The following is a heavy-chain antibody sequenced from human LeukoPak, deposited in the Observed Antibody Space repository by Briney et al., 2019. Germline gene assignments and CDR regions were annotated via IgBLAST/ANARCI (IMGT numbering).Heavy chain of an antibody. CDR2: IRDDGSNK. Sequence: GGSLRLSCAASGFTFSSYGMHWVRQAPGKGLEWVAFIRDDGSNKYYADSVKGRFTISRDNSKNTLYLQMNSLRAEDTAVYYCAKQNYYGSGSYWINYYYYYMDVWGKGTTVTISS. V-gene: IGHV3-30*02. D-gene: IGHD3-10*01. CDR3: AKQNYYGSGSYWINYYYYYMDV. J-gene: IGHJ6*03. CDR1: GFTFSSYG.